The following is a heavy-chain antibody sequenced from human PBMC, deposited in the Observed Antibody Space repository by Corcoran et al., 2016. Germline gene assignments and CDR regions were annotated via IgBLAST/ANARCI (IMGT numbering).Heavy chain of an antibody. J-gene: IGHJ5*02. Sequence: EVQLVESGGGLIQPGGSLRLSCAASGFTVSSDYMSWVRQAPGKGLEWVSVIYSGGSTYYADSVKGRFTISRDNSKNTLYLQMNSLRAEDTAVYYCARLWFGELFAWFDPWGQGTLVTVSS. CDR2: IYSGGST. CDR3: ARLWFGELFAWFDP. CDR1: GFTVSSDY. D-gene: IGHD3-10*01. V-gene: IGHV3-53*01.